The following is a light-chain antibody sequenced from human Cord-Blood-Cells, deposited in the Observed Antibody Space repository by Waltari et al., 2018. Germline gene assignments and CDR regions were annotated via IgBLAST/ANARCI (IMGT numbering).Light chain of an antibody. CDR2: DAS. J-gene: IGKJ4*01. CDR1: QSFSSY. CDR3: QQRRNWLPIT. Sequence: EIVLTQAPATLSLSPRERATLSCRASQSFSSYFAWYQQKPGQAPRLLSYDASNSATGIPSRFSGSGSGTAFTLTIYSLGPEDFAVSHCQQRRNWLPITFGGGTTVAIK. V-gene: IGKV3-11*01.